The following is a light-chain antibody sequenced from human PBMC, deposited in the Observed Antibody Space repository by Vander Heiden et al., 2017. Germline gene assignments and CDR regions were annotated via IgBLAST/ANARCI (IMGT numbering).Light chain of an antibody. CDR2: RNN. CDR1: SNNVGNQG. Sequence: QAGLTQPPSVSKGLRQTATLTCTGNSNNVGNQGAAWLQQHQGHPPKLLSYRNNNRPSGISEGFSASRSGNTASLTITGLQPEDEADYYCSAWDSSLSDVFGSGTKVTVL. CDR3: SAWDSSLSDV. J-gene: IGLJ6*01. V-gene: IGLV10-54*04.